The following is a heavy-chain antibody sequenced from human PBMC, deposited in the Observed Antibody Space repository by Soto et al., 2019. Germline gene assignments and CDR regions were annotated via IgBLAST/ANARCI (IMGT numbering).Heavy chain of an antibody. J-gene: IGHJ3*02. CDR2: ISGSGGST. CDR3: AKDQARYDSSGYYYEAFDI. V-gene: IGHV3-23*01. D-gene: IGHD3-22*01. CDR1: GFTFSSYA. Sequence: VGSLRLSCAASGFTFSSYAVSWVRQAPGKGLEWVSAISGSGGSTYYADSVKGRFTISRDNSKNTLYLQMNSLRAEDTAVYYCAKDQARYDSSGYYYEAFDIWGQGTMVTVSS.